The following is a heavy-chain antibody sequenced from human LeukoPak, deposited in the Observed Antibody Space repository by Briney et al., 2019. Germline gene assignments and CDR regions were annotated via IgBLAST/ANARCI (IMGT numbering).Heavy chain of an antibody. J-gene: IGHJ4*02. D-gene: IGHD5-18*01. CDR2: IWYDGSNK. Sequence: GGSLRLSCAASGFSFSSYGMHWVRQAPGKGLEWVAVIWYDGSNKYYADSVKGRFTISRDNSKNTLYLQMNSLRAEDTAVYYCARGVGYSYGSGYFDYWGQGTLVTVSS. V-gene: IGHV3-33*01. CDR1: GFSFSSYG. CDR3: ARGVGYSYGSGYFDY.